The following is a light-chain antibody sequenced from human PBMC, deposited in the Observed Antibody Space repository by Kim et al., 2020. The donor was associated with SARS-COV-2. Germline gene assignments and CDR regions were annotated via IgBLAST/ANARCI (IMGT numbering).Light chain of an antibody. CDR1: KLGDKY. CDR2: QDS. V-gene: IGLV3-1*01. CDR3: QAWDSSTGV. Sequence: VSPGQTASITCSGDKLGDKYACWYQQKPGQSPVLVIYQDSKRPSRIPERFSGSNSGNTATLTISGTQAMDEADYYCQAWDSSTGVFGGGTKLTVL. J-gene: IGLJ2*01.